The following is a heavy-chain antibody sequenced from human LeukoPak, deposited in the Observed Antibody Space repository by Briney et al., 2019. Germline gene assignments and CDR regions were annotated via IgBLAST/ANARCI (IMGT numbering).Heavy chain of an antibody. CDR3: ARRKGCSGGSCYGDTFDY. V-gene: IGHV4-59*08. CDR2: ISYSGST. D-gene: IGHD2-15*01. CDR1: GGSIDTYY. Sequence: PSETLSLTCTVSGGSIDTYYWTWIRQPPGKGLEWIGYISYSGSTSYNPSLKSRVTISVDTSKNQFSLKLSSVTAADTAVYYCARRKGCSGGSCYGDTFDYWGQGTLVTVSS. J-gene: IGHJ4*02.